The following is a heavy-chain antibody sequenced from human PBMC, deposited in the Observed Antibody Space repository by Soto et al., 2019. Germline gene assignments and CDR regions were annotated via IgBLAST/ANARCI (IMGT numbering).Heavy chain of an antibody. Sequence: GGSLRLSCAASGFTFSSYAMHWVRQAPGKGLEWVAVISYDGSNKYYADSVKGRFTISRENTKNTLYLQMNSLRADDTAVYYCARDESPAPILTGRAFDIWGQGTMVTVSS. CDR3: ARDESPAPILTGRAFDI. V-gene: IGHV3-30-3*01. CDR1: GFTFSSYA. CDR2: ISYDGSNK. J-gene: IGHJ3*02. D-gene: IGHD7-27*01.